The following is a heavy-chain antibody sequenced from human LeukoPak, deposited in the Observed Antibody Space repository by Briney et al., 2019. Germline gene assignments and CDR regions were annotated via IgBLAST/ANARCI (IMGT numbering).Heavy chain of an antibody. CDR3: ARLTYYYDSSGYLANSSS. D-gene: IGHD3-22*01. V-gene: IGHV1-2*02. CDR1: GYTFTGYY. J-gene: IGHJ4*02. CDR2: INPNSGGT. Sequence: ASVKVSCKASGYTFTGYYMHWVRQAPGQGLEWMGWINPNSGGTNYAQKFQGRVTMTRDTSISTAYMELSRLRSDDTAVYYCARLTYYYDSSGYLANSSSWGQGTLVTVSS.